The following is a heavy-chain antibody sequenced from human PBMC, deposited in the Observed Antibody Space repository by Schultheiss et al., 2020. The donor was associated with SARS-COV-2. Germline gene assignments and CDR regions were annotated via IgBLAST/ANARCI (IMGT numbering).Heavy chain of an antibody. Sequence: SETLSLTCAVYGGSFSGYYWSWVRQPADKGLEWIGRFHTSGSTYYNPSLKSRVTISVDTSKNQFSLKLSSVTAADTAVYYCARELGQWPRFDYWGQGTLVTVSS. CDR2: FHTSGST. J-gene: IGHJ4*02. CDR1: GGSFSGYY. CDR3: ARELGQWPRFDY. D-gene: IGHD6-19*01. V-gene: IGHV4-4*07.